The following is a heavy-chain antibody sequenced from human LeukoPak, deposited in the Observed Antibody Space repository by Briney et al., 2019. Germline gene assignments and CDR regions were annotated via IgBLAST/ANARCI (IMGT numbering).Heavy chain of an antibody. CDR2: ISYDGSNK. D-gene: IGHD5-12*01. CDR1: GFTFSDSS. V-gene: IGHV3-30*03. CDR3: ARDQLAYSGYDTLFDY. Sequence: GGSLRLSCATSGFTFSDSSMAWVRQAPGKGLEWVAVISYDGSNKYYAESVKGRFTISRDNSKNTLYPQLNSLRPDDTAVYYCARDQLAYSGYDTLFDYWGQGTLVTVSS. J-gene: IGHJ4*02.